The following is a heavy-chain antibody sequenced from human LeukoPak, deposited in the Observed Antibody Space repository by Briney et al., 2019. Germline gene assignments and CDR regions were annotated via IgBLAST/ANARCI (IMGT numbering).Heavy chain of an antibody. V-gene: IGHV3-48*04. CDR3: ARDLSNNWKLDY. Sequence: PGGSLRLSCAASGFTFSSYGMNWVRQAPGKGLEWVSYISSSGSTIYYADSVKGRFTISRDNAKNSLYLQMNSLRAEDTAVYYCARDLSNNWKLDYWGQGTLVTVSS. D-gene: IGHD1-1*01. CDR2: ISSSGSTI. CDR1: GFTFSSYG. J-gene: IGHJ4*02.